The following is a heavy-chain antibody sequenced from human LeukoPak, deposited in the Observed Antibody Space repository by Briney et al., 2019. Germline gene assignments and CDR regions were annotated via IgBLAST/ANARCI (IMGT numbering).Heavy chain of an antibody. D-gene: IGHD4-17*01. CDR3: ARYHYGDHPFDP. Sequence: GGSLRLSCAASGFTFSSYWMSWFRQAPGKGLEWVANVKQDGSEKKYMDSVEGRFTISRDNAKNSLYLQMNSLRAEDTAVYYCARYHYGDHPFDPWGQGTLVTVSS. V-gene: IGHV3-7*01. CDR1: GFTFSSYW. CDR2: VKQDGSEK. J-gene: IGHJ5*02.